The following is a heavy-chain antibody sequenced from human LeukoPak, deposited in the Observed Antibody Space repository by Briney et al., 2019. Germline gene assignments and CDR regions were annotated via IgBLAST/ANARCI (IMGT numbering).Heavy chain of an antibody. Sequence: ESLKISCKGSGYRFTSYWIGWARQMPGKGLAWMGIIYPGDSDTRYSPSFQGQVTISADKSISTAYLQWSSLKASDTAMYYCVTWDYSSGWDNHWGQGTLVTVSS. CDR3: VTWDYSSGWDNH. CDR1: GYRFTSYW. J-gene: IGHJ5*02. D-gene: IGHD6-19*01. CDR2: IYPGDSDT. V-gene: IGHV5-51*01.